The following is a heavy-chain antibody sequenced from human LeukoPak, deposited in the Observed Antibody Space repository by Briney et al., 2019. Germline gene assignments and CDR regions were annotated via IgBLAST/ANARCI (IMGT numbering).Heavy chain of an antibody. D-gene: IGHD6-13*01. V-gene: IGHV4-39*07. Sequence: PSETLSLTCIVSGGSISSTTYYWGWIRQPPGKRLEWIGSIYYSGNTYYNPSLKSRVTISVDTSKNQFSLRLSSVTAADTAVYYCARGYSSSWYYPTAHDAFDIWGQGTMVTVSS. CDR3: ARGYSSSWYYPTAHDAFDI. CDR1: GGSISSTTYY. CDR2: IYYSGNT. J-gene: IGHJ3*02.